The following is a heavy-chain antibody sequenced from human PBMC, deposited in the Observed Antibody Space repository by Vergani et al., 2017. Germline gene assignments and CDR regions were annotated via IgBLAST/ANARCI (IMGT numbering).Heavy chain of an antibody. J-gene: IGHJ6*02. CDR2: ISSSGSTI. Sequence: EVQLVESGGGLVQPGGSLRLSCAASGFTFSSYEMNWVRQAPGKGLEWVSYISSSGSTIYYADSVKGRFTISRDNAKNSLYLQMNSLRAEDTAVYYCARDPIQIFGVVSYGMDVWGQGTTVTVSS. CDR1: GFTFSSYE. V-gene: IGHV3-48*03. D-gene: IGHD3-3*01. CDR3: ARDPIQIFGVVSYGMDV.